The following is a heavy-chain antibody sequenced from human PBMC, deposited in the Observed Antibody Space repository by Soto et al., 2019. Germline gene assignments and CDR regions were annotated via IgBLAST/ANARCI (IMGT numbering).Heavy chain of an antibody. D-gene: IGHD4-17*01. CDR3: ARGTTVDPLSYYYYGMDV. V-gene: IGHV5-10-1*01. CDR1: GYSFTSYW. J-gene: IGHJ6*02. CDR2: IDPSDSYT. Sequence: GESLKISCKGSGYSFTSYWISWVRQMPGKGLEWMGRIDPSDSYTNYSPSFQGHVTISADKSISTAYLQWSSLKASDTAMYYCARGTTVDPLSYYYYGMDVWGQGTTVTVS.